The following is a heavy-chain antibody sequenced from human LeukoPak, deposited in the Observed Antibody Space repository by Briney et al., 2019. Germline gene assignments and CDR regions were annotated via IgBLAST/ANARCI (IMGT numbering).Heavy chain of an antibody. D-gene: IGHD6-6*01. J-gene: IGHJ5*02. CDR3: ARASRIAWSNWFDP. CDR1: GYTFTSYA. Sequence: ASVKVSCKASGYTFTSYAMHWVRQAPGQRLEWMGWINAGNGNTKCSQKFQGRVTITRDTSASTAYMELSSLRSEDTAVYYCARASRIAWSNWFDPWGQGTLVTVSS. V-gene: IGHV1-3*01. CDR2: INAGNGNT.